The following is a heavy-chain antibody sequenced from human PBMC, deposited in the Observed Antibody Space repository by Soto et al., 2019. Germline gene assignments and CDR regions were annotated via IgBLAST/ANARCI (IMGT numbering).Heavy chain of an antibody. CDR3: ARVGYDFWSGYSRPKYNWFDP. CDR2: INPNSGGT. CDR1: GYTFTGYY. V-gene: IGHV1-2*02. Sequence: ASVKVSCRASGYTFTGYYMHWVRQAPGQGLEWMGWINPNSGGTNYAQKFQGRVTMTRDTSISTAYMELSRLRSDDTAVYYCARVGYDFWSGYSRPKYNWFDPWGQGTLVTVSS. J-gene: IGHJ5*02. D-gene: IGHD3-3*01.